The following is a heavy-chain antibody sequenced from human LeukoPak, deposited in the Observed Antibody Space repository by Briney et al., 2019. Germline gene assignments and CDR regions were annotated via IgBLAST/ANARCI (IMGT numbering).Heavy chain of an antibody. D-gene: IGHD1-26*01. Sequence: PSETLSLTCTVSGGSISSSSYYWGWIRQPPGKGLEWIGSIYYSGSTYYNPSLKSRVTISVDTSKNQFSLKLSSVTAADTAVYYCARSSARGSLFLDYWGQGTLVTVSS. V-gene: IGHV4-39*07. CDR3: ARSSARGSLFLDY. CDR2: IYYSGST. J-gene: IGHJ4*02. CDR1: GGSISSSSYY.